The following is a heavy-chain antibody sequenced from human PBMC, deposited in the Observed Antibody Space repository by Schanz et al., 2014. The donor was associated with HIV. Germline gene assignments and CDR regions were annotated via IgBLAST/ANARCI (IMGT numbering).Heavy chain of an antibody. J-gene: IGHJ4*02. CDR3: AKGVSVAGSSYYFDY. D-gene: IGHD6-19*01. V-gene: IGHV3-9*01. CDR2: ISWSSGNI. Sequence: EVQLAESGGGLVQPGRSLRLSCAGSGFTFGNYAMHWVRQAPGKGLEWVSGISWSSGNIGYADSVKGRFTISRDNAKNSLYLQMSSLRREDTAFYYCAKGVSVAGSSYYFDYWGQGALVTVSS. CDR1: GFTFGNYA.